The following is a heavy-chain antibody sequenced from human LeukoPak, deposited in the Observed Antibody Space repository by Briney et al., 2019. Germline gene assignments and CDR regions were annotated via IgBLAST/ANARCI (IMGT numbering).Heavy chain of an antibody. J-gene: IGHJ6*02. V-gene: IGHV3-23*01. CDR2: ISGSGGST. CDR3: AKEGSYYDSYGMDV. Sequence: GGSLRLSCAASGFTFSSYAMSWVRQAPGEGLEWVSAISGSGGSTYYADSVKGRFTISRDNSKNTLYLQMNSLRAEDTAVYYCAKEGSYYDSYGMDVWGQGTTVTVSS. D-gene: IGHD3-22*01. CDR1: GFTFSSYA.